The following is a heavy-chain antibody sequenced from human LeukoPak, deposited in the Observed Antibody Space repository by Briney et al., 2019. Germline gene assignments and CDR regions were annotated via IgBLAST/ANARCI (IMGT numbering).Heavy chain of an antibody. J-gene: IGHJ4*02. CDR3: ARHDYGGNSDAGYY. D-gene: IGHD4-23*01. CDR2: IIPIFGTA. Sequence: VKVSCKASGGTFSSYAIGWVRQAPGQGLEWMGRIIPIFGTANYAQKFQGRVTITTDESTSTAYMELSSLRSEDTAVYYCARHDYGGNSDAGYYWGQGTLVTVSS. CDR1: GGTFSSYA. V-gene: IGHV1-69*13.